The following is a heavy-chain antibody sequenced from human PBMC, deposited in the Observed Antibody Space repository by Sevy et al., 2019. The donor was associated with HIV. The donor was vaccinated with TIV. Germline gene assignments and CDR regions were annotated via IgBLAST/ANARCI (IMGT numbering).Heavy chain of an antibody. CDR2: FDPEDVET. CDR1: GYSLTKLS. CDR3: ASAREYYEDSSGYLDY. Sequence: ASVKVSCKVSGYSLTKLSMHWVRQAPGKGLEWMGRFDPEDVETIYAQKFQGRVTMTEVTSTDTAYMELSSLRSEDTAVYFCASAREYYEDSSGYLDYWGQGALVTVSS. D-gene: IGHD3-22*01. J-gene: IGHJ4*02. V-gene: IGHV1-24*01.